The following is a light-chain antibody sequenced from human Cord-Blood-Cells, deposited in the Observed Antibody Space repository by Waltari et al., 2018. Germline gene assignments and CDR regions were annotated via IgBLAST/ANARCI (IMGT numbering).Light chain of an antibody. Sequence: EIQMPQSPSPLSASVGDRVTITCRASQSISSYLNWYQQKPGKAPKLLIYAASSLQSGVPSRFSGSGSGTDFTLTISSLQPEDFATYYCQQSYSTPFTFGPGTKVDIK. CDR1: QSISSY. J-gene: IGKJ3*01. CDR2: AAS. V-gene: IGKV1-39*01. CDR3: QQSYSTPFT.